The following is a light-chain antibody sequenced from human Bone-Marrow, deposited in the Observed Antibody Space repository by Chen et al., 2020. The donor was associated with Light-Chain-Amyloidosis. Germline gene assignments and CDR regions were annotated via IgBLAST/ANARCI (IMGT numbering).Light chain of an antibody. V-gene: IGLV1-40*01. J-gene: IGLJ2*01. Sequence: QSVLTQPPSMSEAPGQRVTISCTGSRSTLGAGYDVHWYQQLPGTSPKLLIYDSDIRPSGVPDRFSASKSGTSASLSITGLQVADEADYYCQSYDTALLSLVFGGGTKLTV. CDR3: QSYDTALLSLV. CDR1: RSTLGAGYD. CDR2: DSD.